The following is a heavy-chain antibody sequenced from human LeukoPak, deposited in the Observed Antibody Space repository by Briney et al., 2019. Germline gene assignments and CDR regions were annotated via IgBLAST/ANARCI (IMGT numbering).Heavy chain of an antibody. CDR2: INPRSGGT. V-gene: IGHV1-2*02. Sequence: ASVKVSCKASGYTFVDHYIHWVRQAPGQGLEWMGWINPRSGGTEYAQKFQGRVTMTRDTSINTAYMELTRLTSDDTAVYYCARDAMSDYWGQGTLVTVSS. CDR3: ARDAMSDY. D-gene: IGHD2-2*01. CDR1: GYTFVDHY. J-gene: IGHJ4*02.